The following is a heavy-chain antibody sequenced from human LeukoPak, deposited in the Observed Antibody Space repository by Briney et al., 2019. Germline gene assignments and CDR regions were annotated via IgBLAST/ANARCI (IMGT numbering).Heavy chain of an antibody. CDR1: GFTFRDYY. D-gene: IGHD3-22*01. Sequence: GGSLRLSCAASGFTFRDYYMSWIRQAPGKGLEWVSYISSSGSTIYYADSVKGRFTISRDNAKNSLYLQMYSLRAEDTAVYYCASLYYYDSSGYSDYWGQGTLVTVSS. CDR3: ASLYYYDSSGYSDY. CDR2: ISSSGSTI. V-gene: IGHV3-11*01. J-gene: IGHJ4*02.